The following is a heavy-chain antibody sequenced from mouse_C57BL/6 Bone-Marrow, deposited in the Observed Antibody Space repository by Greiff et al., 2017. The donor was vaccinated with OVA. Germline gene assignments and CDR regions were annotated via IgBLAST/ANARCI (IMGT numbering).Heavy chain of an antibody. CDR1: GYTFTSYW. D-gene: IGHD3-2*02. J-gene: IGHJ4*01. V-gene: IGHV1-72*01. CDR3: ARGPAQARDYYAMDY. Sequence: VQLQQPGAELVRPGSSVKLSCKASGYTFTSYWMHWVKQRPGRGLEWIGRIDPNSGGTKYNEKFKSKATLTVDKPSSTAYMQLSSLTSEDSAVYYCARGPAQARDYYAMDYWGQGTSVTVSS. CDR2: IDPNSGGT.